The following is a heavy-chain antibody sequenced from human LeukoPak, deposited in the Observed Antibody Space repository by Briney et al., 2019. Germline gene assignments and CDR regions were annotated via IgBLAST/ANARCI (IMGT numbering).Heavy chain of an antibody. CDR3: ARENGYRYDY. Sequence: SETLSLACTVSGGSITSYYWTWIRQPPGKGLEWIGSIYYSGSTNYNPSLKSRVAISVDTSKNQFSLKLSSVTAADTALYYCARENGYRYDYWGQGTLVTVSS. CDR2: IYYSGST. CDR1: GGSITSYY. D-gene: IGHD5-18*01. J-gene: IGHJ4*02. V-gene: IGHV4-59*01.